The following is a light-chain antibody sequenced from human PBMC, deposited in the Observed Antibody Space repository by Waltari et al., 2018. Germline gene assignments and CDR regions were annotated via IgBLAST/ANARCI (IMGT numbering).Light chain of an antibody. J-gene: IGKJ1*01. Sequence: EIHMTQSPSSVSASVGDRVSMSCRASQDISTSLAWYQQKSGKAPSLLIYHSSTLQRGGPSRFSGAGTGTDFTLTINNLHPEDFATYFCQQGDTSPPTFGPGTKVELK. CDR1: QDISTS. CDR2: HSS. V-gene: IGKV1-12*01. CDR3: QQGDTSPPT.